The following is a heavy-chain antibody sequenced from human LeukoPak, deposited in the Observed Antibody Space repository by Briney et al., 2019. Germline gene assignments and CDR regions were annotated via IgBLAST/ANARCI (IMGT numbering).Heavy chain of an antibody. CDR1: GGSISSGGYS. CDR3: ARGPNYSSGYHHFDY. V-gene: IGHV4-30-2*01. J-gene: IGHJ4*02. CDR2: IYHSGST. D-gene: IGHD3-22*01. Sequence: KPSETLSLTCAVSGGSISSGGYSWSWIRQPPGKGLEWIGYIYHSGSTYYNPSLKSRVTISVDTSKNQFSLKLSSVTAADTAVYYCARGPNYSSGYHHFDYWGQGTLVTVSS.